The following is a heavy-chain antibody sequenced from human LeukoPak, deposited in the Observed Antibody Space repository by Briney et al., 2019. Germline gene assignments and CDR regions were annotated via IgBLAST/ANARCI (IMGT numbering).Heavy chain of an antibody. D-gene: IGHD2-2*01. CDR1: GGSISSGGYS. CDR3: ARDGHTRYYYYGMDV. J-gene: IGHJ6*02. V-gene: IGHV4-30-2*01. CDR2: IYHSGST. Sequence: SQTLSLTCAVSGGSISSGGYSWSWIRQPPGKGLEWIGEIYHSGSTNYNPSLKSRVTISVDKSKNQFSLKLSSVTAADTAVYYCARDGHTRYYYYGMDVWGQGTTVTVSS.